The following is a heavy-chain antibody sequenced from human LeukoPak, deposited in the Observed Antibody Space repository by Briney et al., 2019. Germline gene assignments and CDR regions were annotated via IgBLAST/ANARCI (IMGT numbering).Heavy chain of an antibody. Sequence: GASVKVSCKSSGYTFTSYGISLVRQAPGQGLEWMGWISAYNGNTNYSQKLQGRVTMTTDTSTSTAYMELRSLRSDDTAVYYCARDRLLWFRELFWNPFDYWGQGTLVTVSS. D-gene: IGHD3-10*01. CDR3: ARDRLLWFRELFWNPFDY. J-gene: IGHJ4*02. CDR2: ISAYNGNT. CDR1: GYTFTSYG. V-gene: IGHV1-18*01.